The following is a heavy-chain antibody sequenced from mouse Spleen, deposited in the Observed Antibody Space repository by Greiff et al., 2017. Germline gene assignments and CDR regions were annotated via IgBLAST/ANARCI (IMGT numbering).Heavy chain of an antibody. J-gene: IGHJ4*01. D-gene: IGHD2-1*01. Sequence: EVKLMESGPGMVKPSQSLSLTCTVTGYSITSGYDWHWIRHFPGNKLEWMGYISYSGSTNYNPSLKSRISITHDTSKNHFFLKLNSVTTEDTATYYCARGDYGNYDYYAMDYWGQGTSVTVSS. CDR1: GYSITSGYD. CDR3: ARGDYGNYDYYAMDY. CDR2: ISYSGST. V-gene: IGHV3-1*01.